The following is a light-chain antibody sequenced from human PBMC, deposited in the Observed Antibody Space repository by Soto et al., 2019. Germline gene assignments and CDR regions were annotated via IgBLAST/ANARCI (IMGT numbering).Light chain of an antibody. J-gene: IGLJ1*01. CDR2: EGS. CDR1: SRDVGGYPL. V-gene: IGLV2-23*01. CDR3: CSYAGPRYV. Sequence: QSALTQPASVSGSPGQSITISCTGTSRDVGGYPLVSWYQQHPGKAPKLMIYEGSKRPSGVSNRFSGSKSGYTASLTISGLQAEDEADYYCCSYAGPRYVFGSGTKVTVL.